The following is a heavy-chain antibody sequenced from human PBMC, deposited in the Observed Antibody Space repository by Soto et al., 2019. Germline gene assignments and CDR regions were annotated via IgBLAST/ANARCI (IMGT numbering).Heavy chain of an antibody. V-gene: IGHV3-21*01. CDR2: ISSSSSYI. D-gene: IGHD6-13*01. CDR3: AXSRIAAARYNYYYGMDV. CDR1: GFTFSSYS. J-gene: IGHJ6*02. Sequence: PGGSLRLSCAASGFTFSSYSMNWVRQAPGKGLEWVSSISSSSSYIYYADSVKGRFTISRDNAKNSLYLQMNSLRAEDTAVYYCAXSRIAAARYNYYYGMDVWGQGTTVTVSS.